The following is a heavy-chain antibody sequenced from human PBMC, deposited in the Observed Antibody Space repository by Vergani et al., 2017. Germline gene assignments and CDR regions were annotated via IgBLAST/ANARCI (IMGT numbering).Heavy chain of an antibody. D-gene: IGHD1-14*01. CDR2: ISYDGSNK. V-gene: IGHV3-30-3*01. J-gene: IGHJ4*02. CDR3: ASDFGADRRGFDY. Sequence: VQLLESGGGVVQPGRSLRLSCAASGFTFSSYAMHWVRQAPGKGLEWVAVISYDGSNKYYADSVKGRFTISRDNSKNTLYLQMNSLRAEDTAVYYCASDFGADRRGFDYWGQGTLVTVSS. CDR1: GFTFSSYA.